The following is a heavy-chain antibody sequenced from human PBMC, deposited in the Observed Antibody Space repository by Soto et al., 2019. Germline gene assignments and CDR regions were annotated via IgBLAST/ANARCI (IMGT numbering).Heavy chain of an antibody. CDR1: GGSFTGYV. Sequence: SETLSLTCTVSGGSFTGYVCNWIRQSPGKGLEWIGEISYSGRTSYNPSLKPRVTVSVDTARTQFSLNLTSVTDADTAFYYCARGYGYFRQWGQGVLVTVSS. J-gene: IGHJ4*02. CDR3: ARGYGYFRQ. CDR2: ISYSGRT. V-gene: IGHV4-34*01. D-gene: IGHD3-22*01.